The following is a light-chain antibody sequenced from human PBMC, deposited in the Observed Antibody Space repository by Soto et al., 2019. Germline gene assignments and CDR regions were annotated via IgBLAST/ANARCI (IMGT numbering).Light chain of an antibody. CDR1: QSVSGW. V-gene: IGKV1-5*01. CDR3: KQYETFSGT. J-gene: IGKJ1*01. Sequence: DIQMTQSPSTLSASVGDTVTVTCRASQSVSGWLAWYQQKPGEAPKLLIYDASALPRGVQSRFSGSGSGTKFTLTIASLQPDEFATYYCKQYETFSGTFGPGAKVDNK. CDR2: DAS.